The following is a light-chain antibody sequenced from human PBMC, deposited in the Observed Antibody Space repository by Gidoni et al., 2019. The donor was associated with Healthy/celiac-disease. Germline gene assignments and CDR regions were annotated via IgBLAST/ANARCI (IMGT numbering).Light chain of an antibody. CDR1: RSDVGGYNY. CDR3: SSYTSSSAL. CDR2: DVS. Sequence: QSALTQPASVSGSPGQAITISCTGTRSDVGGYNYVSWYQQHPGKAPKLMIYDVSNRPSGVSKRFSGSKSGSTASLAISGLQAEDEADYYCSSYTSSSALFGGGTKLTVL. V-gene: IGLV2-14*03. J-gene: IGLJ2*01.